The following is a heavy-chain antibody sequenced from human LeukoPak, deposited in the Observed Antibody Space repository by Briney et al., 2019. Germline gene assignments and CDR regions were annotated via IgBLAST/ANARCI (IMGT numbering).Heavy chain of an antibody. CDR1: GGSISSSSYY. J-gene: IGHJ6*03. V-gene: IGHV4-39*07. CDR3: ARFYGSGSYSLGRLYYYYMDV. CDR2: IYYSGST. Sequence: SETLSLTCTVSGGSISSSSYYWGWIRQPPVKGLEWIGSIYYSGSTYYNPSLKSRVTISVDTSKNQFSLKLSSVTAADTAVYYCARFYGSGSYSLGRLYYYYMDVWGKGTTVTISS. D-gene: IGHD3-10*01.